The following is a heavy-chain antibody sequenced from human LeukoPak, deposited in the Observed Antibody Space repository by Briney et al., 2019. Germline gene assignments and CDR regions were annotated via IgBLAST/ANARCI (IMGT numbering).Heavy chain of an antibody. D-gene: IGHD6-13*01. V-gene: IGHV3-30*18. CDR2: ISYDGSNK. J-gene: IGHJ6*02. CDR1: GFTFSSYG. Sequence: GGSLRLSCAASGFTFSSYGMHWVRQAPGKGLEWVAVISYDGSNKYYADSVKGRFTISRDNSKNTLYLQMNSLRAEDTAVHYCAKDRSAAAGTYYYGMDVWGQGTTVTVSS. CDR3: AKDRSAAAGTYYYGMDV.